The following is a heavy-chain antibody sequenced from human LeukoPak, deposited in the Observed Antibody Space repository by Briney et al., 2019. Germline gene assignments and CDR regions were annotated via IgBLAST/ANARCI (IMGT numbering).Heavy chain of an antibody. J-gene: IGHJ5*02. D-gene: IGHD3-10*01. CDR1: GGSICSSNNY. Sequence: SETLSLTCTVSGGSICSSNNYWGWIRQPPGKGLEWIGSLFYSGSTFYNSSLKSRVTISIDTSKNQFSLKLSSLTAADTAVYFCARLIGVVYYGSGSYGSGWFDPWGQGTLVIVSS. CDR3: ARLIGVVYYGSGSYGSGWFDP. CDR2: LFYSGST. V-gene: IGHV4-39*01.